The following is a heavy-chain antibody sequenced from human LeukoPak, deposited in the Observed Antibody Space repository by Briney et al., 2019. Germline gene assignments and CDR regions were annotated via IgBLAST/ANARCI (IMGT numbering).Heavy chain of an antibody. J-gene: IGHJ6*03. CDR2: ISWNGGTI. CDR3: AKDAHRRKYYYYYYMDV. V-gene: IGHV3-9*01. Sequence: RAGGSLRLSCAASGFTFDDYAMHWVRQAPGKGLEWVSGISWNGGTIGYADSVKGRFTISRDNAKNSLYLRMNSLRAEDTALYYCAKDAHRRKYYYYYYMDVWGKGTTVTISS. CDR1: GFTFDDYA.